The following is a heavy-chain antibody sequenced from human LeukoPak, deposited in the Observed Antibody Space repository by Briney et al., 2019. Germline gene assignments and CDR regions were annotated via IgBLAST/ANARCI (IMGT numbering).Heavy chain of an antibody. Sequence: GGSLRLSCAASGFTFSSYAMHWVRQAPGKGLEWVAVISYDGSNKYYADSVKGRFTISRDNSKNTLYLQMNSLRAEDTAVYYCARDSSVLMVYAMDYWGQGTLVTVSS. CDR1: GFTFSSYA. CDR2: ISYDGSNK. CDR3: ARDSSVLMVYAMDY. D-gene: IGHD2-8*01. V-gene: IGHV3-30-3*01. J-gene: IGHJ4*02.